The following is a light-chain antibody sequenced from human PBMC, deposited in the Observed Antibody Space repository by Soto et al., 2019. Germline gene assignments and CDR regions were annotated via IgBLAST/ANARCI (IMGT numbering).Light chain of an antibody. J-gene: IGLJ1*01. Sequence: QPVLTQSPSASASLGASVKLTCTLSSGHSSYAIAWHQQQPEKGPRYLMKLNNDGSHTKGDGIPDRFSGSSSGAERYLTISSLQFEDEADYYCQTWGTGIPYVFGTGTKLTVL. CDR2: LNNDGSH. V-gene: IGLV4-69*01. CDR3: QTWGTGIPYV. CDR1: SGHSSYA.